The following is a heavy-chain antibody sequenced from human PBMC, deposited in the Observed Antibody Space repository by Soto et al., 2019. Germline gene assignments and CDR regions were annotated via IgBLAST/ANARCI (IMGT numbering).Heavy chain of an antibody. D-gene: IGHD3-3*01. V-gene: IGHV4-31*03. J-gene: IGHJ4*02. CDR3: AGAVAGLPINGVFGY. CDR1: GGSISSGGYY. CDR2: IYYSGST. Sequence: QVQLQESGPGLVKPSQTLSLTCTVSGGSISSGGYYWSWIRQHPGKGLGWIGYIYYSGSTYYNPSLRGGVTNQLAPFKTRSPRSRGFWTAADTAVFSWAGAVAGLPINGVFGYWGQETLVTVSS.